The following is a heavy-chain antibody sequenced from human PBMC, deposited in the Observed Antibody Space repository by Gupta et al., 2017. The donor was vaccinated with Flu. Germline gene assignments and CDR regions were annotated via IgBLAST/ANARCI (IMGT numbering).Heavy chain of an antibody. CDR3: ARLYSSSSLWGWFDP. V-gene: IGHV4-61*02. Sequence: QVQLQESGPGLVKPSQTLSLICPVSGGSISSDTYYWSWIRQPAGKGLEWIGRIYTNGNTDYNPSRKSRVSISRDTSKNQFSLNLSSVTATDTAVYYCARLYSSSSLWGWFDPWGLGTLVTVSS. J-gene: IGHJ5*02. CDR1: GGSISSDTYY. D-gene: IGHD6-13*01. CDR2: IYTNGNT.